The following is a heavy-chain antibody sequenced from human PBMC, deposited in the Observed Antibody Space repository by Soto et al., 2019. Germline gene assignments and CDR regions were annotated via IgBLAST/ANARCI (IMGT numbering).Heavy chain of an antibody. D-gene: IGHD3-10*01. CDR1: GFTFSSYS. Sequence: EVQLVESGGGLVKPGGSLRLSCAASGFTFSSYSMNWVRQAPGKGLEWVPSISSSRSYIYYADSVRGRFTISRDDAKNSLYLQMNSLRAEDTAVYYCARDPSMVRGENWYFDLWGRGTLVTVSS. V-gene: IGHV3-21*01. CDR2: ISSSRSYI. J-gene: IGHJ2*01. CDR3: ARDPSMVRGENWYFDL.